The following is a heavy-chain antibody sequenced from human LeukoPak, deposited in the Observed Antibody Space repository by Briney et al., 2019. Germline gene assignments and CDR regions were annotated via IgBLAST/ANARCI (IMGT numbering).Heavy chain of an antibody. J-gene: IGHJ4*02. CDR3: ARSMVTIPIPGGY. V-gene: IGHV3-23*01. CDR2: ISGSGGST. CDR1: GLTFSSYA. Sequence: GGSLRLSCAASGLTFSSYAMSWVRQAPGKGLEWVSAISGSGGSTYYADSVKGRFTISRDNAKNTLYLQMNSLRAEGTAVYYCARSMVTIPIPGGYWGQGTLVTVSS. D-gene: IGHD5-24*01.